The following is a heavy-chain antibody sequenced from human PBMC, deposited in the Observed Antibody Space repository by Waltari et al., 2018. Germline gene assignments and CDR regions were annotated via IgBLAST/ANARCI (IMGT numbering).Heavy chain of an antibody. CDR3: AKGFDRASFDY. CDR1: GFIFDHYW. Sequence: EVQLVESGGGSVQPGGSLRLSCAASGFIFDHYWMHWVRQAPGRGLEWVSRINFDGNRITYADSVKGRFTISRDNSNNMLYLQMNSLRPEDTAVYYCAKGFDRASFDYWGQGALVTVSS. V-gene: IGHV3-74*03. J-gene: IGHJ4*02. CDR2: INFDGNRI. D-gene: IGHD3-22*01.